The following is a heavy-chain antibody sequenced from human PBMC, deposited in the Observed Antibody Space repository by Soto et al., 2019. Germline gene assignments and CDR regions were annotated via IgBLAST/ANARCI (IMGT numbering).Heavy chain of an antibody. CDR3: AKAGGVYGDFDY. CDR2: ISGSGGST. D-gene: IGHD4-17*01. J-gene: IGHJ4*02. CDR1: GFTFSSYA. V-gene: IGHV3-23*01. Sequence: GGSLRLSCTASGFTFSSYAMSWVRQAPGKGLEWVSAISGSGGSTYYADSVKGRFTISRDNSKNTLYLQMNSLRAEDTAVYYCAKAGGVYGDFDYWGQGTLVTVSS.